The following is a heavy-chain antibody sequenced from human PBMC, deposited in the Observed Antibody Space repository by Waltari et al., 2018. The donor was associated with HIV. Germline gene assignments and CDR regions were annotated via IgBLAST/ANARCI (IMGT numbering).Heavy chain of an antibody. J-gene: IGHJ4*02. CDR2: INSDGSST. Sequence: EVQLVESGGGLVQPGGSLRLSCAASGFTFSSYWTHWVRQAPGKGLVWVSRINSDGSSTSYADSVKGRFTISRDNAKNTLYLQMNSRRAEDTAVYYCARAGRDGKLPPDYWGQGTLVTVSS. V-gene: IGHV3-74*01. D-gene: IGHD1-7*01. CDR1: GFTFSSYW. CDR3: ARAGRDGKLPPDY.